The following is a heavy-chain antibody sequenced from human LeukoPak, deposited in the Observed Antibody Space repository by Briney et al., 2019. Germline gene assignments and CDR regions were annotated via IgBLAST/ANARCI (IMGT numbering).Heavy chain of an antibody. V-gene: IGHV4-39*01. J-gene: IGHJ3*02. CDR1: GGSISSSSYY. D-gene: IGHD2-21*02. Sequence: SETLSLTCTVSGGSISSSSYYWGWIRQPPGKGLEWIGSIYYSGSTYYNPSLKSRVTISVDTSNNQFSLKLSSVTAADTAVYYCARNHIVVVTAIPGAFDIWGQGTMVTVSS. CDR3: ARNHIVVVTAIPGAFDI. CDR2: IYYSGST.